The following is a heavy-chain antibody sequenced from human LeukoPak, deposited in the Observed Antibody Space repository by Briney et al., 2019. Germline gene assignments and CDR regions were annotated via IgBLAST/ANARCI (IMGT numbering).Heavy chain of an antibody. D-gene: IGHD3-3*01. CDR2: IYPGDSDT. Sequence: GESLKISCKGSGYSFTSYWIGWVRQMPGKGLEWMGIIYPGDSDTGYSPSFQGQVTISADKSISTAYLQWSSLKASDTAMYYCARHKAPDFWSGYYSPYYYYGMDVWGQGTTVTVSS. V-gene: IGHV5-51*01. CDR3: ARHKAPDFWSGYYSPYYYYGMDV. CDR1: GYSFTSYW. J-gene: IGHJ6*02.